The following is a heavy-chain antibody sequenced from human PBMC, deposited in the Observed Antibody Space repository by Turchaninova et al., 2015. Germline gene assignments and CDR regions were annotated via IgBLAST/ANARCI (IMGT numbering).Heavy chain of an antibody. Sequence: QVQLQESGPGLVKPSQTLSRTCTVSGGSISSVGYYWGWDRQHPGKGLEWIGYIYSSGSTYYYPSLKSRVPISVDTSKNQFSLKLSSVTAADTAVYYCARKPGYSYGGSFDYWGQGTLVTVSS. J-gene: IGHJ4*02. V-gene: IGHV4-31*03. CDR3: ARKPGYSYGGSFDY. CDR1: GGSISSVGYY. CDR2: IYSSGST. D-gene: IGHD5-18*01.